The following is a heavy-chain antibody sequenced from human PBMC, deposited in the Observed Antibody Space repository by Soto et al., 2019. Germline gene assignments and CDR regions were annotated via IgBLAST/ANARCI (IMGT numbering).Heavy chain of an antibody. CDR3: AKDPRAYSTNMGYYFDY. CDR2: LSAFDNT. CDR1: GFTFSRHA. D-gene: IGHD6-13*01. Sequence: EVQLLESGGGLVQPGGSLRLSCAASGFTFSRHAMSWVRQAPGKGLEWVSTLSAFDNTYYADSVKGRFIISRDISKNKRSLQMNSLRVDDTAVYYCAKDPRAYSTNMGYYFDYWGQGSLVTVSS. V-gene: IGHV3-23*01. J-gene: IGHJ4*02.